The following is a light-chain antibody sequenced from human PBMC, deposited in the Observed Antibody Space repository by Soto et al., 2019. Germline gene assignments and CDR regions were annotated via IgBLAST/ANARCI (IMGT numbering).Light chain of an antibody. J-gene: IGKJ2*01. CDR1: QSVSSK. CDR2: AAS. Sequence: EIVMTQSPATLSVSPGERATLSCRASQSVSSKLAWYQQKPGQAPRLLIYAASTRATGIPARLSGSGSGTEFTLTITILQSEDFAVYYCQQYSNWPPYTFGQGTKLEIK. CDR3: QQYSNWPPYT. V-gene: IGKV3-15*01.